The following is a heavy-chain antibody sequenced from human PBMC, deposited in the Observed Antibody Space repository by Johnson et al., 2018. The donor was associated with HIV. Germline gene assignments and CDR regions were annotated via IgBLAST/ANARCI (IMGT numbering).Heavy chain of an antibody. CDR2: INEDGGRT. J-gene: IGHJ3*02. V-gene: IGHV3-74*02. CDR1: GFTFTNYW. D-gene: IGHD2/OR15-2a*01. Sequence: VQLMESGGGLVQPGGSLRLSCGVSGFTFTNYWLHWVRQAPGKGLVWVSHINEDGGRTDYADSVKGRSTISRDNAKNTLYLQVNSLRAEDTAVYYCARGFQSAFDIWGQGTMVTVSS. CDR3: ARGFQSAFDI.